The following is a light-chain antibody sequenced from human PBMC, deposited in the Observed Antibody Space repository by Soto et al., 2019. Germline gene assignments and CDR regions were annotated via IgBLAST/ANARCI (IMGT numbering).Light chain of an antibody. J-gene: IGKJ2*01. CDR2: GAS. V-gene: IGKV3-20*01. Sequence: IVLTQSPGTLSLSPGERATLSCRASQSVSSSYLAWYQQKPVQAPRLLIYGASSRATGIPDRFSGSGSGTDFTLTISRLEPEDFAVYYCQQYGSSPYTFGQGTKVEIK. CDR3: QQYGSSPYT. CDR1: QSVSSSY.